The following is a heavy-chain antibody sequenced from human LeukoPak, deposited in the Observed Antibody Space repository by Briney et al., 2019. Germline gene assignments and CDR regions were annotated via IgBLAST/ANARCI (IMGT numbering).Heavy chain of an antibody. J-gene: IGHJ4*02. D-gene: IGHD6-13*01. CDR2: ISGSGGSN. Sequence: GGSLTLSCAASGFTFSSYAMSWVRQAPGKGLEWVSAISGSGGSNYYADSVKCRFTISRDNSKNALYLQMNSLRAEDTAVYYCAKDSAAAGIYWGQGTLVTVSS. V-gene: IGHV3-23*01. CDR1: GFTFSSYA. CDR3: AKDSAAAGIY.